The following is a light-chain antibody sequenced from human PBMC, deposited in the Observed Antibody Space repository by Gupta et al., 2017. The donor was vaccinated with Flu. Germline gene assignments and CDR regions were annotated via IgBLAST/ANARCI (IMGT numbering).Light chain of an antibody. CDR3: QQYNGWPPWA. Sequence: EVVMTQSPGTLSMFPGQRVTLSCRTSESVGSDLAWYQQKPGQSPRLLIYHASTRATGVPARFSGSGSGTEFILTISSLQSEDSAIYYCQQYNGWPPWAFGQGTKVEIK. J-gene: IGKJ1*01. CDR1: ESVGSD. CDR2: HAS. V-gene: IGKV3D-15*01.